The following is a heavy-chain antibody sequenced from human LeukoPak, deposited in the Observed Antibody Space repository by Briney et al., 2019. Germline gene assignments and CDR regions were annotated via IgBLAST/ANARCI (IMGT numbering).Heavy chain of an antibody. CDR1: GFTFVNYA. Sequence: GGSLRLSCAASGFTFVNYAMSWVRQAPGKGLEWVSAVVGNGGTTFYADSVKGRFTISRDSSKNTAYLQINSLRGEDTAVYYCAKARLSTGWAYNDYWGQGALVTVSS. D-gene: IGHD6-19*01. J-gene: IGHJ4*02. V-gene: IGHV3-23*01. CDR3: AKARLSTGWAYNDY. CDR2: VVGNGGTT.